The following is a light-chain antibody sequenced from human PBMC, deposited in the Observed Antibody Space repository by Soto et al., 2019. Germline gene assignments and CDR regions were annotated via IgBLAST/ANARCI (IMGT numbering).Light chain of an antibody. J-gene: IGLJ2*01. CDR2: SHN. CDR1: SSNIGRNT. V-gene: IGLV1-44*01. Sequence: QSVLTQPPSASGTPGQRVTISCSGSSSNIGRNTVNWYQQLPGTAPKLLIYSHNQRPSGVPDRFSGSKSGTSASLAISGLQXEDEADYYCAAWDDSMNVQLFGGGTXLTVL. CDR3: AAWDDSMNVQL.